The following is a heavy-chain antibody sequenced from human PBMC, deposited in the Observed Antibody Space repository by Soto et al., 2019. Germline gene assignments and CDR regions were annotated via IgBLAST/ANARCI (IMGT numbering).Heavy chain of an antibody. D-gene: IGHD2-2*01. Sequence: QVTLKESGPVLVKPTETLTLTCTVSGLSLSNAKLGVSWIRQPPGTALEWLAHIFSNDDKSYSTSLDRRLTISKDTSKIQVVLTMTNLDPVDSGTYYCALIMDCCRTACFMASFDPWGQGTLVTVSS. CDR3: ALIMDCCRTACFMASFDP. CDR1: GLSLSNAKLG. CDR2: IFSNDDK. J-gene: IGHJ5*02. V-gene: IGHV2-26*01.